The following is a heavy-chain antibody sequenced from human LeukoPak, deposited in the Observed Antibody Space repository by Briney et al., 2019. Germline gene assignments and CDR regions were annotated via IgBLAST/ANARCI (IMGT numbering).Heavy chain of an antibody. V-gene: IGHV1-18*01. Sequence: ASVTVSFTASGYTFTIYGISWVRQAPGQGLEWMGWISAYNGKTNYAQKLQGRVTVTTDTTTSTAYMELRSLRSDDTAVYYCASHYSSGHFTYYFDYWGQGTLVTVSS. D-gene: IGHD6-19*01. J-gene: IGHJ4*02. CDR1: GYTFTIYG. CDR3: ASHYSSGHFTYYFDY. CDR2: ISAYNGKT.